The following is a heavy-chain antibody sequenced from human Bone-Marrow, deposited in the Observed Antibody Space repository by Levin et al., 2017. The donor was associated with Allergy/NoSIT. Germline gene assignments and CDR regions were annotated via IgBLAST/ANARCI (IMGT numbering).Heavy chain of an antibody. V-gene: IGHV4-39*01. D-gene: IGHD1-26*01. Sequence: SETLSLTCIVSGGSISSSSYYWGWIRQPPGKGLEWIGSISYSGSTYYNPSLKSRVTISVDTSKKQFSLKLSFVTAADTAVYYCARYRVVGGAYFFDYWGQGTLVTVSS. CDR1: GGSISSSSYY. CDR2: ISYSGST. J-gene: IGHJ4*02. CDR3: ARYRVVGGAYFFDY.